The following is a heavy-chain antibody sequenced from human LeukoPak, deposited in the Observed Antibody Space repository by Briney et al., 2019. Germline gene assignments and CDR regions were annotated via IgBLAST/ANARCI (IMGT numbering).Heavy chain of an antibody. V-gene: IGHV1-2*02. CDR2: INPISGGT. D-gene: IGHD4-11*01. J-gene: IGHJ6*01. CDR1: GYSFTRYY. CDR3: ARLHDDYSFGMDV. Sequence: GASVKVSCKASGYSFTRYYMPWVRQAPAQGLEWMGWINPISGGTNYAQKFQGRVTMTRDTSISTAYMEVSRLRSDDTAVYYCARLHDDYSFGMDVWGQGTTVTVSS.